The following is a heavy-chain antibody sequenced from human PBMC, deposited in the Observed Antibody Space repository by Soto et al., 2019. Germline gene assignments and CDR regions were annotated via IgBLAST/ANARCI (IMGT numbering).Heavy chain of an antibody. CDR1: GGSISSGGYY. CDR2: IYYSGST. J-gene: IGHJ6*02. Sequence: PSETLSLTCTVSGGSISSGGYYWSWIRQHPGKGLEWIGYIYYSGSTYYNPSLKSRVTISVDTSKNQFSLKLSSVTAADTAVYYCARSSRTAYYYYYGMDVWGQGTTVTVSS. D-gene: IGHD6-6*01. V-gene: IGHV4-31*03. CDR3: ARSSRTAYYYYYGMDV.